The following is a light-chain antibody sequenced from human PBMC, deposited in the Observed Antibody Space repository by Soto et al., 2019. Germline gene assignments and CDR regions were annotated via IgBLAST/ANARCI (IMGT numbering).Light chain of an antibody. Sequence: QSVLTQPPSASGTPGQRISISCSGSSSNIGSNHVYWYQQFPGMAPKLLMYRSDQRPTGVPDRFSGSKSGTSASLAISGLGSDDEADYYCSARDDIMSGVVFGGGTKLTSL. CDR3: SARDDIMSGVV. V-gene: IGLV1-47*01. J-gene: IGLJ2*01. CDR2: RSD. CDR1: SSNIGSNH.